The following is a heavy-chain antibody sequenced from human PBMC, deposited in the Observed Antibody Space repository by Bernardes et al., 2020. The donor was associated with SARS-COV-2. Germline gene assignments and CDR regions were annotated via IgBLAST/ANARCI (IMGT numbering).Heavy chain of an antibody. J-gene: IGHJ4*02. Sequence: VGSLILSCAASGFTVRNCWMHWVRQAPGPGLVWVSRINRDGTRPNYADSVKGRFTISRDNAKNTLYLQMNSLRAEDTAVYYCARGTCCDGDCSKTPPEVWGQGILVSVSS. CDR2: INRDGTRP. D-gene: IGHD2-21*02. V-gene: IGHV3-74*01. CDR1: GFTVRNCW. CDR3: ARGTCCDGDCSKTPPEV.